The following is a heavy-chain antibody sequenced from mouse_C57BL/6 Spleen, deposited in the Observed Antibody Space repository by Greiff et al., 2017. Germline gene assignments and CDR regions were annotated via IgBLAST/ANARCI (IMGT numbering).Heavy chain of an antibody. CDR3: ARGGLRRGGYYAMDY. D-gene: IGHD2-4*01. Sequence: SGPELVKPGASVKMSCKASGYTFTDYNMHWVKQSHGKSLEWIGYINPNNGGTSYNQKFKGKATLTVNKSSSTAYMELRSLTSEDSAVYYGARGGLRRGGYYAMDYWGQGTSVTVSS. V-gene: IGHV1-22*01. CDR2: INPNNGGT. J-gene: IGHJ4*01. CDR1: GYTFTDYN.